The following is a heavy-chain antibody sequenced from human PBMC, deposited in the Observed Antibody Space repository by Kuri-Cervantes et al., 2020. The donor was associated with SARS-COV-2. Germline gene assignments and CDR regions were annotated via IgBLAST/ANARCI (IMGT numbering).Heavy chain of an antibody. V-gene: IGHV1-2*04. Sequence: ASVKVSCKASGYTFTGFYMHWVRQAPGQGLEWMGWINPNSGGTNYAQKFQGWVTMTRDTSISTAYMELSRLTSDDTAVYYCARDSDYDSSGLHDYWGQGTLVTVSS. CDR3: ARDSDYDSSGLHDY. CDR1: GYTFTGFY. D-gene: IGHD3-22*01. J-gene: IGHJ4*02. CDR2: INPNSGGT.